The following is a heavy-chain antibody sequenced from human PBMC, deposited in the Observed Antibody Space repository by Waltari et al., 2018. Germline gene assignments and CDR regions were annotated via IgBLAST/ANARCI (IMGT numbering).Heavy chain of an antibody. D-gene: IGHD3-3*01. CDR1: GGTFSSYA. V-gene: IGHV1-69*13. CDR2: IIPIFGTA. J-gene: IGHJ5*02. CDR3: ARELRFLEWAHGNWFDP. Sequence: QVQLVQSGAEVKKPGSSVKVSCQASGGTFSSYAISWVQRAPGQGLEWLGGIIPIFGTANYAQKFQGRVTITADEATSTAYMELSSLRSEDTAVYYCARELRFLEWAHGNWFDPWGQGTLVTVSS.